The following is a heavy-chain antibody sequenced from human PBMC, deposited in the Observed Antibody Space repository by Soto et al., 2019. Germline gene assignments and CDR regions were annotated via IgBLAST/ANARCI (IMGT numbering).Heavy chain of an antibody. Sequence: HPGGSLRLSCAASGFTFSSYGMHWVRQAPGKGLEWVAVIWYDGSNKYYADSVKGRFTISRDNSKNTLYLQMNSLRAEDKAVYYCARDGSSDSSWYYYYGMDVWGQGTTVTVSS. J-gene: IGHJ6*02. CDR2: IWYDGSNK. CDR1: GFTFSSYG. CDR3: ARDGSSDSSWYYYYGMDV. V-gene: IGHV3-33*01. D-gene: IGHD6-13*01.